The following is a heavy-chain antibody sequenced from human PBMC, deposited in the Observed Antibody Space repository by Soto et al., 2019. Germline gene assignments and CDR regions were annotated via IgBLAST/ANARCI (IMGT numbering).Heavy chain of an antibody. Sequence: DVQVLESGGVLVQPGGSLRLSCAAFRFSFHSYSISWVRQAPGKGLEWVSAISYSGTTSNYADSVKGRFTISRDNSKNTLYMQMNSLRAEDTAVYYFAKAGVTSVVPGRGHYYMDVWGEGTTVTVS. CDR2: ISYSGTTS. CDR1: RFSFHSYS. CDR3: AKAGVTSVVPGRGHYYMDV. V-gene: IGHV3-23*01. D-gene: IGHD2-21*01. J-gene: IGHJ6*03.